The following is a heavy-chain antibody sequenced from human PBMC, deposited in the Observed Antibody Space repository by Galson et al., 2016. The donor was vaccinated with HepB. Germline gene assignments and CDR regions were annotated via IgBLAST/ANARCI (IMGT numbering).Heavy chain of an antibody. CDR3: ARDPGWEALDI. V-gene: IGHV3-7*03. CDR1: GLNLTRFW. Sequence: SLRLSCAASGLNLTRFWMSWVRQAPGKGLEWVANINHIGNEKYYVGSAEGRFIISKDNAKDSLYLQMNSLRSEDTAVYYCARDPGWEALDIWGQGTLVTVSS. J-gene: IGHJ3*02. D-gene: IGHD1-26*01. CDR2: INHIGNEK.